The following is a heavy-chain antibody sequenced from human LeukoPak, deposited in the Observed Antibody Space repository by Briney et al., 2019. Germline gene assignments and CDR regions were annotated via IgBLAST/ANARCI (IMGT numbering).Heavy chain of an antibody. CDR1: GGSVSSGGYY. D-gene: IGHD3-16*02. CDR2: IYNSGSA. V-gene: IGHV4-31*03. J-gene: IGHJ4*02. Sequence: PSETLSLTCTVSGGSVSSGGYYWHWIRQHPGKGLEWIGYIYNSGSANYNPSLKSRVTISVDTSKNQFSLKLTSVTAADTAVYYCASGIKTYYDYVWGTYRFDYWGQGTLLTVSS. CDR3: ASGIKTYYDYVWGTYRFDY.